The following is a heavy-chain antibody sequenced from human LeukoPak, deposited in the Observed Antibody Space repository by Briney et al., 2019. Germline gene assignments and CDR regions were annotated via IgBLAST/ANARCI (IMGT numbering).Heavy chain of an antibody. CDR1: GGTFSSYA. D-gene: IGHD1-26*01. Sequence: GASVKVSCKASGGTFSSYAISWVRQAPGQGLEWMGGIIPIFGTANYAQKFQGRVTITADGSTSTAYMELSSLRSEDTAVYYCARDRHLTGSYFGFDYWGQGTLVTVSS. J-gene: IGHJ4*02. CDR3: ARDRHLTGSYFGFDY. V-gene: IGHV1-69*13. CDR2: IIPIFGTA.